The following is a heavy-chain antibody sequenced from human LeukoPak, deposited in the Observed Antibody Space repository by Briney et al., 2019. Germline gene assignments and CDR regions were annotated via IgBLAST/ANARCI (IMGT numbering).Heavy chain of an antibody. CDR1: GFTFSSYG. CDR3: ARADLASFMTTTP. V-gene: IGHV3-33*01. J-gene: IGHJ4*02. Sequence: PGGSLRLSCAASGFTFSSYGMHWVRQAPGKGLEWVAVIWYDGSNKYYADSVKGRFTISRDNSKNTLYLQMNSPRAEDTAVYYCARADLASFMTTTPWGQGTLVTVSS. D-gene: IGHD4-17*01. CDR2: IWYDGSNK.